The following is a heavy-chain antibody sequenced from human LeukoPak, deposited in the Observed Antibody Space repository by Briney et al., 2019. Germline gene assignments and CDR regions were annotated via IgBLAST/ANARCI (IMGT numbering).Heavy chain of an antibody. D-gene: IGHD5-24*01. V-gene: IGHV4-38-2*02. CDR3: ARHRSGWLQSSFDY. CDR1: GYSISSGYY. CDR2: IYYSGSS. Sequence: SETLSLTCTVSGYSISSGYYWGWIRQPPGKGLEWIGSIYYSGSSFDNPALKSRVTISVDTSKNQFSLKLSSVTAADTAVYYCARHRSGWLQSSFDYWGQGTLVTVSS. J-gene: IGHJ4*02.